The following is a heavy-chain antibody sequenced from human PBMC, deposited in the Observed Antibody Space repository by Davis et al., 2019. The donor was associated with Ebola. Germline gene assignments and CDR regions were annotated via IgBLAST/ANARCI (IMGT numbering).Heavy chain of an antibody. CDR3: ARDGLSTGADY. Sequence: GESLKISCAASGFTFSSYWMHWVRQAPGKGLVWVSRINSDGSSTSYADSVKGRFPIPRDNSKNTLYLQMNSLRAEDTAVYYCARDGLSTGADYWGQGTLVTVSS. CDR2: INSDGSST. CDR1: GFTFSSYW. D-gene: IGHD1-14*01. J-gene: IGHJ4*02. V-gene: IGHV3-74*01.